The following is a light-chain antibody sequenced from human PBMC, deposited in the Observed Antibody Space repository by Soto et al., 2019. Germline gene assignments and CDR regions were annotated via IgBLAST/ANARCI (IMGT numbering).Light chain of an antibody. CDR3: TSYTSSNTFV. J-gene: IGLJ1*01. V-gene: IGLV2-18*02. CDR2: EVS. Sequence: QPVLTQPPSVSGSPGQSVTISCTGTSSDVGSYDRVSWYQQPPGTAPKLMIYEVSNRPSGVPDRFSGSKSGNTASLTISGLQAEDEAEYYCTSYTSSNTFVFGTGTKLTVL. CDR1: SSDVGSYDR.